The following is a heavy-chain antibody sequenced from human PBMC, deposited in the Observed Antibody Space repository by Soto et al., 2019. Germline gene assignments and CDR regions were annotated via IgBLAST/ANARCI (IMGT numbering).Heavy chain of an antibody. CDR2: IYYSGST. CDR3: ARHELLEAVLDY. J-gene: IGHJ4*02. V-gene: IGHV4-39*01. CDR1: GGSISSSSYY. D-gene: IGHD6-13*01. Sequence: SETLSLTCTVSGGSISSSSYYWGWIRQPPGKGLEWIGSIYYSGSTYYNPSLKSRVTISVDTSKNQFSLKLSSVTAADTAVYYCARHELLEAVLDYWGQGTLVTVPS.